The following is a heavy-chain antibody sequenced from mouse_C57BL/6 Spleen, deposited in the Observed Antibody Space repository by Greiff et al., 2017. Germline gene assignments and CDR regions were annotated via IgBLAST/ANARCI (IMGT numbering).Heavy chain of an antibody. J-gene: IGHJ3*01. CDR1: GYTFTGYW. CDR2: ILPGSGST. V-gene: IGHV1-9*01. D-gene: IGHD2-2*01. CDR3: AGYGYDTWFAY. Sequence: VQLQQSGAELMKPGASVKLSCKASGYTFTGYWIEWVKQRPGHGLEWIGEILPGSGSTNYNEKFKGKATFTADTSSTTAYMQLSSLTTEDSYIYYCAGYGYDTWFAYWGQGTLVTVSA.